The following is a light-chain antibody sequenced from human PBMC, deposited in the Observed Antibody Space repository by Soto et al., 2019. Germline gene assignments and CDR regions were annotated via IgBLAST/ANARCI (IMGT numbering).Light chain of an antibody. J-gene: IGKJ1*01. CDR2: GAS. CDR3: QQYNNWPPST. V-gene: IGKV3-15*01. Sequence: EIVMTQSPATLSVSPGERSTLSCSSSQSVSSSYLAWYQQKPGQAPRLLIYGASTRATGIPARFSGSGSGTEFTLTISSLQSEDFAVYYCQQYNNWPPSTFGQGTKVDIK. CDR1: QSVSSSY.